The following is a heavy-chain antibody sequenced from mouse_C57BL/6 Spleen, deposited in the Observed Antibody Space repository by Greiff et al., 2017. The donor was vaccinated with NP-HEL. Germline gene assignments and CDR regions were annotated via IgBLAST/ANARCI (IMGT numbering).Heavy chain of an antibody. Sequence: EVKLVESGGGLVKPGGSLKLSCAASGFTFSDYGMHWVRQAPEKGLEWVAYISSGSSTIYYADTVKGRFTISRDNAKNTLFLQMTSLRSEYTAMYYCAIGLIYYYGSVAYWGQGTLVTVSA. CDR1: GFTFSDYG. CDR3: AIGLIYYYGSVAY. CDR2: ISSGSSTI. J-gene: IGHJ3*01. D-gene: IGHD1-1*01. V-gene: IGHV5-17*01.